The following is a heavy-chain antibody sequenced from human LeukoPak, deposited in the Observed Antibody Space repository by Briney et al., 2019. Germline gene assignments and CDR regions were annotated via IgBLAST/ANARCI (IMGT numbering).Heavy chain of an antibody. CDR1: GGSVSGHY. D-gene: IGHD6-19*01. V-gene: IGHV4-59*02. CDR2: SHDIGST. J-gene: IGHJ4*02. CDR3: ARGGWYEDY. Sequence: SETLSLTCTVSGGSVSGHYWSWIRQPPGKGLEWIGYSHDIGSTNYNASLTSRVTLAVDTSTNQFSLKLTSVTAADTAVYYCARGGWYEDYWGQGTPVTVSS.